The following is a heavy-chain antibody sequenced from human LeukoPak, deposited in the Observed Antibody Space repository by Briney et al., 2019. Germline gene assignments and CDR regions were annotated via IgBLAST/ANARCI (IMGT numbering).Heavy chain of an antibody. J-gene: IGHJ4*02. Sequence: PSETLSLTCTVSGGSISSYYWSWIRQPPGKGLEWMGYIYYSGSTNYNPSLKSRVTISVDTSKNQFSLKLSSVTAADTAVYYCARVYRGVAPFYWGQGTLVTVSS. CDR3: ARVYRGVAPFY. V-gene: IGHV4-59*01. CDR1: GGSISSYY. CDR2: IYYSGST. D-gene: IGHD3-3*01.